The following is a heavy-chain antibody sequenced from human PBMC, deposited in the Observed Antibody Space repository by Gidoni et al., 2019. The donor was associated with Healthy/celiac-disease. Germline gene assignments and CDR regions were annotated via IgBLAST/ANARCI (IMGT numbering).Heavy chain of an antibody. Sequence: QVQLQESGPGLVKPSQTLSLTCTVSGGSISSGSYYWSWIRQPAGKGLDWMGRIYTSGSTNPNPSLKSRVTISVDTSKNQFSLKLSSVTAADTAVYYCARDRGATGGFDYWGQGTLVTVSS. D-gene: IGHD1-26*01. CDR2: IYTSGST. CDR3: ARDRGATGGFDY. J-gene: IGHJ4*02. CDR1: GGSISSGSYY. V-gene: IGHV4-61*02.